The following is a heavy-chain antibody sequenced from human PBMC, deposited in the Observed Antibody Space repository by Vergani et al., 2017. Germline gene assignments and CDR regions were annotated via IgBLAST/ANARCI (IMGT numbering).Heavy chain of an antibody. CDR2: INHSGST. CDR3: ARTGNYGEYYFDY. CDR1: GGSFSGYY. Sequence: QVQLQQWGAGLLKPSETLSLTCAVYGGSFSGYYWSWIRQPPGKGLEWIGEINHSGSTNYNPSLKSRVTISVDTSKNQFSLKLSSVTAADTAVYYCARTGNYGEYYFDYWGQGTLVTVSS. J-gene: IGHJ4*02. V-gene: IGHV4-34*01. D-gene: IGHD1-7*01.